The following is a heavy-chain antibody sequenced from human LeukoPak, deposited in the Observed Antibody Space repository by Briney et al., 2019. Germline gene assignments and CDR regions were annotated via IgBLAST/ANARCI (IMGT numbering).Heavy chain of an antibody. V-gene: IGHV3-30*04. CDR2: IFYDGSNK. D-gene: IGHD6-6*01. Sequence: GGSLRLSCTASGFIFSNYAMHWVRQAPGKGLEWVAVIFYDGSNKYYADSVKGRFTISRDNSKNTLYLQMNSLRTEDTAVYYCASHSSSSEFNWFDPWGQGTLVTVSS. J-gene: IGHJ5*02. CDR3: ASHSSSSEFNWFDP. CDR1: GFIFSNYA.